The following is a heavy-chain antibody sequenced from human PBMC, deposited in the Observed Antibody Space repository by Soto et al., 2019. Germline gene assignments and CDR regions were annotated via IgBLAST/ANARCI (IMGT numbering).Heavy chain of an antibody. J-gene: IGHJ4*02. CDR2: VNLSGNT. Sequence: PSETLSLTCAIYGASFSPYHWSWIRQSPGKGLEWIGEVNLSGNTYYNPSFKTRVTMSVDASKNQFSLKMGSLTAADTAIYYCARSPTFYNYVWGNSNYWGKGALVTVSS. CDR3: ARSPTFYNYVWGNSNY. D-gene: IGHD3-16*01. CDR1: GASFSPYH. V-gene: IGHV4-34*01.